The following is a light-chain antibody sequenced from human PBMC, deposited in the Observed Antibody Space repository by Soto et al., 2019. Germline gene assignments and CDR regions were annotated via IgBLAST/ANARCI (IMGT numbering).Light chain of an antibody. CDR2: GAS. CDR1: RPVSTND. Sequence: LSQSPGALSLSPWRRTTLAGSASRPVSTNDLAWYQQKPGQAPRLVIYGASKRATGIPDRFSGSGSGTDFTLTISRLEPEDFAVYCCQQYSSSPRTFGQGTKVDIK. V-gene: IGKV3-20*01. CDR3: QQYSSSPRT. J-gene: IGKJ1*01.